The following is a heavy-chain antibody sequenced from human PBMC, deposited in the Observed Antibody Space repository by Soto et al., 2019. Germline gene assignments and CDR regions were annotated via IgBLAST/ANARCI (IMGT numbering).Heavy chain of an antibody. D-gene: IGHD5-12*01. CDR1: VGTFSSYA. Sequence: SVKFSCKASVGTFSSYAISCVRQTPGQGLEWMGGIIPIFGTANDAQKFQGRVTITADESTSTAYMELSSLRSEDTAAYYCARANIVATISAGYYYYGMDVWGQGATVTVSS. V-gene: IGHV1-69*13. CDR3: ARANIVATISAGYYYYGMDV. CDR2: IIPIFGTA. J-gene: IGHJ6*02.